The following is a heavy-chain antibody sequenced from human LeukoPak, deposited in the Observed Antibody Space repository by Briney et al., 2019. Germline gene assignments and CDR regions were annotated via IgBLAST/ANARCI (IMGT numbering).Heavy chain of an antibody. Sequence: ASVKVSCKASGYTFTCYGISWVRRAPGQGLEWMGWISAYNGNTNYAQKLQGRVTMTTDTSTSTAYMELRSLRSDDTAVYYCARDIKDFDWFEGYGMDVWGKGTTVTVSS. CDR2: ISAYNGNT. D-gene: IGHD3-9*01. V-gene: IGHV1-18*04. CDR3: ARDIKDFDWFEGYGMDV. J-gene: IGHJ6*04. CDR1: GYTFTCYG.